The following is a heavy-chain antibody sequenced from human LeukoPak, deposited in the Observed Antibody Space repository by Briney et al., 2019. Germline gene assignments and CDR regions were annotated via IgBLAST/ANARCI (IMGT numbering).Heavy chain of an antibody. CDR3: APVLMVYAPFDY. CDR1: GGSISSSSYY. J-gene: IGHJ4*02. D-gene: IGHD2-8*01. V-gene: IGHV4-39*01. Sequence: SETLSLTCTVSGGSISSSSYYWGWIRQPPGKGLEWIGSIYYSGSTYYNPSLKSRVTISVDTSKNQFSLKLSSVTAADTAVYYCAPVLMVYAPFDYWGQGTLVTVSS. CDR2: IYYSGST.